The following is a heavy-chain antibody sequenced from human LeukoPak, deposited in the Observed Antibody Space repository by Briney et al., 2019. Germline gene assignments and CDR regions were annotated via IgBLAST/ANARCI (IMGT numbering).Heavy chain of an antibody. J-gene: IGHJ4*02. CDR1: GFTFSSYG. V-gene: IGHV3-30*18. Sequence: GGSLRLSCAASGFTFSSYGMHWVCQAPGKGLEWVAVISYDGSNKYYADSVKGRFTVSRDNSKNTLYLQMNSLRAEDTAVYYCAKEYHPYSGSYSPHPDYWGQGTLVTVSS. CDR2: ISYDGSNK. D-gene: IGHD1-26*01. CDR3: AKEYHPYSGSYSPHPDY.